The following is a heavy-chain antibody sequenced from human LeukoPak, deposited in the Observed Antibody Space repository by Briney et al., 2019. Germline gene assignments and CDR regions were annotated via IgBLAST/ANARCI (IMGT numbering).Heavy chain of an antibody. CDR2: MNPNSGNT. Sequence: ASVKVSCKASGYTFTSYDINWVRQATGQGLEWMGWMNPNSGNTGYAQKFQGRVTMTRNTSISTAYMELSSLRSEDTAVYYCAREYYYDSSGYYAFDYWGQGTLVTVSS. CDR3: AREYYYDSSGYYAFDY. J-gene: IGHJ4*02. CDR1: GYTFTSYD. V-gene: IGHV1-8*01. D-gene: IGHD3-22*01.